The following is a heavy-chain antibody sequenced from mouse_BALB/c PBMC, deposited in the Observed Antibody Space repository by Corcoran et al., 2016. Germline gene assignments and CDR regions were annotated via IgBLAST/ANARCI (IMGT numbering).Heavy chain of an antibody. V-gene: IGHV9-1*02. CDR3: ARVYYGNGAWFAY. J-gene: IGHJ3*01. CDR1: GYTFTNYG. CDR2: INTYTGEP. Sequence: QIQLVQSGPELKKPGETVKISCKASGYTFTNYGMNWVKQAPGKGLKWMGWINTYTGEPTYADDFMGRFAFSLETSASTAYLQINNLKNEDMATYFCARVYYGNGAWFAYWGQGTLVTVSA. D-gene: IGHD2-1*01.